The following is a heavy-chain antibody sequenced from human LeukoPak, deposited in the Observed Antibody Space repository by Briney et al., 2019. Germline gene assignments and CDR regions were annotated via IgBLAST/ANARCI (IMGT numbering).Heavy chain of an antibody. CDR1: GFTFSSYA. V-gene: IGHV3-30-3*01. CDR3: ARDFHRGYCSSTSCYGSSQGGHYYYYGMDV. CDR2: ISYDGSNK. D-gene: IGHD2-2*01. J-gene: IGHJ6*02. Sequence: GGSLRLSCAASGFTFSSYAMSWVRQAPGKGLEWVAVISYDGSNKYYADSVKGRFTISRDNSKNTLYLQMNSLRAEDTAVYYCARDFHRGYCSSTSCYGSSQGGHYYYYGMDVWGQGTTVTVSS.